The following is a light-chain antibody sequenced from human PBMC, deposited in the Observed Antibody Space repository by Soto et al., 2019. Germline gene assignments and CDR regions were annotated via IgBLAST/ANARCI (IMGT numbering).Light chain of an antibody. J-gene: IGLJ2*01. CDR2: DVS. Sequence: QSALTQPASVSGSPGQSITISCTGPSSDVGGYNYVSWYQQHPGKAPKLMIYDVSNRPSGVSNRFSGSKSGNTASLTISGLQDEDEADYYCSSYTSSSTPVVFGGGTQLTVL. V-gene: IGLV2-14*01. CDR3: SSYTSSSTPVV. CDR1: SSDVGGYNY.